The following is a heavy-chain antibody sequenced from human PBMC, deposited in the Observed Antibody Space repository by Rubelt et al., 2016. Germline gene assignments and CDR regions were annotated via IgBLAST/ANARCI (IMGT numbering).Heavy chain of an antibody. CDR1: GYTFTSYG. Sequence: QVQLVQSGAEVKKPGASVKVSCKASGYTFTSYGISWVRQAPGQGLEWMGWISAYNGNTNYAQKLQGRDTMTTDTSTSTAYMELRSLRSDDTAVYYCARDPTTRFTSTGWFDPWGQGTLVTVSS. CDR2: ISAYNGNT. D-gene: IGHD5-12*01. V-gene: IGHV1-18*01. CDR3: ARDPTTRFTSTGWFDP. J-gene: IGHJ5*02.